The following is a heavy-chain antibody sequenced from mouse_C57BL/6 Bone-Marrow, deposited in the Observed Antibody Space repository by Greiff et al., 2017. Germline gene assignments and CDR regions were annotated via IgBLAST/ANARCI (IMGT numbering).Heavy chain of an antibody. D-gene: IGHD1-1*01. J-gene: IGHJ4*01. Sequence: EVKVVESGGGLVQSGRSLRLSCATSGFTFSDFYMEWVRQAPGKGLEWIAASRNKANDYTTEYSASVKGRFIVSRDTSQSILYLQMNALRAEDTAIYYCARGPLITTVGDYAMDYWGQGTSVTVSS. CDR1: GFTFSDFY. V-gene: IGHV7-1*01. CDR2: SRNKANDYTT. CDR3: ARGPLITTVGDYAMDY.